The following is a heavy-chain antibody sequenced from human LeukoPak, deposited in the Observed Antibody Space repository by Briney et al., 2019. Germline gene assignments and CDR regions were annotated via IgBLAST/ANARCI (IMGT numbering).Heavy chain of an antibody. D-gene: IGHD4-17*01. Sequence: GASVKVSCKASGGTFSSYAISWVRQAPGQGLEWMGIINPSGGSTSYAQKFQGRVTMTRDTSTSTVYMELSSLRSEDTAVYYCARAVDYGDYVPYFDLWGRGTLVTVSS. V-gene: IGHV1-46*01. CDR2: INPSGGST. CDR1: GGTFSSYA. CDR3: ARAVDYGDYVPYFDL. J-gene: IGHJ2*01.